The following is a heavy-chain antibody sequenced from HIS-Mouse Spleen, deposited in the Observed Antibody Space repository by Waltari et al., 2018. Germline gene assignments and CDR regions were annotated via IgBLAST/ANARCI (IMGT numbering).Heavy chain of an antibody. CDR2: IYYSGST. CDR3: AREIPYSSSWYDWYFDL. CDR1: GGSISSSSYY. D-gene: IGHD6-13*01. J-gene: IGHJ2*01. Sequence: QLQLQESGPGLVKPSETLSLTCTVPGGSISSSSYYWGWIRQPPGKGLEWIGSIYYSGSTYYNPSLQSRVTISGDTSKNQFSLKLSSVTAADTAVYYCAREIPYSSSWYDWYFDLWGRGTLVTVSS. V-gene: IGHV4-39*07.